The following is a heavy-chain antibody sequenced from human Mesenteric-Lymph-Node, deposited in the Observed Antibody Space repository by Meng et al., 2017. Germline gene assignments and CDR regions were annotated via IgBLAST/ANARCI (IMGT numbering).Heavy chain of an antibody. CDR2: IDHSGST. Sequence: LQLERGRPGFGKPSIPLSLTRPSADGTTGSSNYYWDWTRQPPGKGLEWIGAIDHSGSTSYNPSRQSRVIVFADTSKNQFSLMLTSVTATDTAVYNCARRRGGSGRDCWGQGTLVTVSS. D-gene: IGHD3-10*01. CDR1: DGTTGSSNYY. V-gene: IGHV4-39*01. CDR3: ARRRGGSGRDC. J-gene: IGHJ4*02.